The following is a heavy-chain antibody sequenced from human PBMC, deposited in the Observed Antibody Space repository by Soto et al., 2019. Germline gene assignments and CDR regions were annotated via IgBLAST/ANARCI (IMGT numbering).Heavy chain of an antibody. V-gene: IGHV4-31*03. J-gene: IGHJ5*02. CDR2: IYYSGST. CDR3: AREYPGKNWFDP. Sequence: SETLSLTCTVSGGSISSGGYYWSWIRQHPGKGLEWIGYIYYSGSTYYNPSLKSRVTISVDTSKNQFSLELSSVTAADTAVYYCAREYPGKNWFDPWGQGTLVTVSS. CDR1: GGSISSGGYY.